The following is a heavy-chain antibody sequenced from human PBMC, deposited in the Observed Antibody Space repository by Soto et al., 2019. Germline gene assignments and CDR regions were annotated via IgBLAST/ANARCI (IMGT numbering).Heavy chain of an antibody. J-gene: IGHJ6*02. V-gene: IGHV3-9*01. D-gene: IGHD5-12*01. CDR3: AALGVDIVAKDYYYYGMDV. CDR2: ISWNRGSI. Sequence: EVQLVESGGGLVQPGRSLRLSCAASGFTFEDYAMHWVRQAPGKGLEWVSGISWNRGSIGYADSVKGRFTISRDTAKNSLYLRMNSLRAEDTALYYCAALGVDIVAKDYYYYGMDVWGQGTTVTVSS. CDR1: GFTFEDYA.